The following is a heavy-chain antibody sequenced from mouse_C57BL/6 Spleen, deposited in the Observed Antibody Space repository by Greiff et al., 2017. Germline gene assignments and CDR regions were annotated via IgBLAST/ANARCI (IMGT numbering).Heavy chain of an antibody. V-gene: IGHV7-3*01. D-gene: IGHD2-1*01. CDR3: ARLYGNYVWYFDV. Sequence: EVQVVESGGGLVQPGGSLSLSCAASGFTFTDYYMSWVRQPPGKALEWLGFIRNKANGYTTEYSASVQGRFTISRDNSQSILYLQMNALRAEDSATYYCARLYGNYVWYFDVWGTGTTVTVSS. CDR1: GFTFTDYY. CDR2: IRNKANGYTT. J-gene: IGHJ1*03.